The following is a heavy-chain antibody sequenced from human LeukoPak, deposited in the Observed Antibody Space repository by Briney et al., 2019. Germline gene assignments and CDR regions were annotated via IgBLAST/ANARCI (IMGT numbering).Heavy chain of an antibody. D-gene: IGHD3-16*02. Sequence: ASGKVSCNASEGTFSRYAISWVRQAPGLGLEWLGGIIPIFGTANYAQKFQGRTADESTSTAYMELSSLRSEDTAVYYCARSPWELSPTNNWFDPWGQGTLVTVSS. V-gene: IGHV1-69*13. CDR3: ARSPWELSPTNNWFDP. J-gene: IGHJ5*02. CDR2: IIPIFGTA. CDR1: EGTFSRYA.